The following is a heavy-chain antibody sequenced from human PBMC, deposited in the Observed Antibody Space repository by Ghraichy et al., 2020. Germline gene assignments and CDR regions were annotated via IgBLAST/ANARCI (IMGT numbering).Heavy chain of an antibody. CDR2: ISSISSYI. CDR1: GFTFSSSA. Sequence: LSLTCAASGFTFSSSAMNWVRQAPGKGLEWVSSISSISSYIYYADPVKGRFTISRDNAKKSMYLQMNSLRAEDTAVYYCARDPTKWLRLGYFDYWGQGTLVTVSS. V-gene: IGHV3-21*01. CDR3: ARDPTKWLRLGYFDY. J-gene: IGHJ4*02. D-gene: IGHD5-12*01.